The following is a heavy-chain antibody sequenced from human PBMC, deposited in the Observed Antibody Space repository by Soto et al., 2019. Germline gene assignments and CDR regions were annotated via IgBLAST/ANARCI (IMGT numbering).Heavy chain of an antibody. CDR2: IKTVTDGGTT. CDR3: MTHAVIYSRGH. CDR1: GFTFSNDW. Sequence: GGALRLSCAASGFTFSNDWMNWVRQAPGKGLEWVARIKTVTDGGTTDYAAPVKGRFFISRDDSKSTLYLQMNSLKTEDTAIYYCMTHAVIYSRGHWGQGTLVTVSS. J-gene: IGHJ4*02. V-gene: IGHV3-15*01. D-gene: IGHD6-25*01.